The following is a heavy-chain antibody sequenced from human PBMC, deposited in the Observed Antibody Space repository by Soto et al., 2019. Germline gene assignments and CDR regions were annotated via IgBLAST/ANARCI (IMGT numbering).Heavy chain of an antibody. CDR2: IFSNDEK. CDR1: GFSLSNARMG. CDR3: ARSHPPWLETSGAFDI. J-gene: IGHJ3*02. V-gene: IGHV2-26*01. D-gene: IGHD6-19*01. Sequence: QVTLKESGPVLVKPTETLTLTCTVSGFSLSNARMGVSWIRRPPGKALEWLAHIFSNDEKSYSTSLKSRHTISKDTSKSQVVLTMTNMDPVDTVTYYCARSHPPWLETSGAFDIWGQGTMVTVSS.